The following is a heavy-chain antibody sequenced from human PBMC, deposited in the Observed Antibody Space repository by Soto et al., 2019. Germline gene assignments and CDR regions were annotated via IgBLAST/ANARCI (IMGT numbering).Heavy chain of an antibody. CDR2: IDPSDSYT. V-gene: IGHV5-10-1*01. D-gene: IGHD2-2*02. CDR3: ARHRSCSSTSCYMDYYYYGMDV. J-gene: IGHJ6*02. CDR1: GYSFTSYW. Sequence: GESLKISCKGSGYSFTSYWISWVRQMPGKGLEWMGRIDPSDSYTNYSRSFQGHVTISADKYISTAYLQWSSLKASDTAMYYCARHRSCSSTSCYMDYYYYGMDVWGQGTTVTVSS.